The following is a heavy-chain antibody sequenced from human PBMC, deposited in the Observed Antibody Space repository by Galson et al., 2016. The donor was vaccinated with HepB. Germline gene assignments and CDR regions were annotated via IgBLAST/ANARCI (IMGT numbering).Heavy chain of an antibody. D-gene: IGHD6-19*01. CDR1: GFSFNSYG. V-gene: IGHV3-33*06. J-gene: IGHJ4*02. CDR2: IWHDGSNK. CDR3: AKNSYSSAWYPDY. Sequence: SLRLSCAASGFSFNSYGMHWVRQAPDKGLEWVAFIWHDGSNKYYADSVKGRFTISRDNSKNTLYLQMNSLSAEDTAVYYCAKNSYSSAWYPDYWGQGTLVTVSS.